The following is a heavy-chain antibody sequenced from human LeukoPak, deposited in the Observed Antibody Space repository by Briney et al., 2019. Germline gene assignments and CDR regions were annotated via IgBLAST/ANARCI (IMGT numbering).Heavy chain of an antibody. CDR3: AREGDYGSGSYWYFDY. CDR2: INPSGGST. V-gene: IGHV1-46*01. D-gene: IGHD3-10*01. Sequence: ASVKVSCKASGYTFTSYYMHWVRQAPGQGLEWMGIINPSGGSTSYAQKFQGRVTMTRDTSTSTVYMEPSSLRSEDTAVYYCAREGDYGSGSYWYFDYWGQGTLVTVSS. J-gene: IGHJ4*02. CDR1: GYTFTSYY.